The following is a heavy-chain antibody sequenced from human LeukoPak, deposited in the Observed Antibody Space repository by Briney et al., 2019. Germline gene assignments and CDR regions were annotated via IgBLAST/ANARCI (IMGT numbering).Heavy chain of an antibody. Sequence: GGSLRLSCAASGLTFSSYEMNCVRQAPGERLEWVSYFWSSGSSIYYAVAVKRRFTISRDNAQNSLYLQINSLRAEDTAVYYCARPEDSSGYLTCFDYWGQGTLVTVSS. D-gene: IGHD3-22*01. J-gene: IGHJ4*02. CDR2: FWSSGSSI. V-gene: IGHV3-48*03. CDR1: GLTFSSYE. CDR3: ARPEDSSGYLTCFDY.